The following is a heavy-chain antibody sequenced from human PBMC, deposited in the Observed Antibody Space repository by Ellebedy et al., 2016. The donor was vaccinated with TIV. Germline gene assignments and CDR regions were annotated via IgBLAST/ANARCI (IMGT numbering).Heavy chain of an antibody. D-gene: IGHD3-16*01. V-gene: IGHV4-59*01. CDR3: ARMGGWSSPFQH. Sequence: MPGGSLRLSCTVSGGSISSYYWSWIRQPPGKGLEWIGYIYYSGSTNYNPSLKSRVTISVDTSKNHFSLKLSSVTAADTAVYYCARMGGWSSPFQHWGQGTLATVSS. J-gene: IGHJ1*01. CDR2: IYYSGST. CDR1: GGSISSYY.